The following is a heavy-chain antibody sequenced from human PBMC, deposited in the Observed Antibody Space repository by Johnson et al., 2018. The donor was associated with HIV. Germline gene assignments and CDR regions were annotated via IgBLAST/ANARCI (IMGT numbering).Heavy chain of an antibody. CDR2: IKQDGSEK. CDR1: GFTFSNYW. CDR3: ARDDTGYSSSFDAFDV. D-gene: IGHD6-13*01. Sequence: VQLVESGGGLVQPGGSLRLSCVASGFTFSNYWMTWVRQAPGKGLEWVANIKQDGSEKYYVDSMKGRFTISRDNAKNSLYLQMNSLRAEDTAVYYCARDDTGYSSSFDAFDVWGQGTMVTVSS. V-gene: IGHV3-7*05. J-gene: IGHJ3*01.